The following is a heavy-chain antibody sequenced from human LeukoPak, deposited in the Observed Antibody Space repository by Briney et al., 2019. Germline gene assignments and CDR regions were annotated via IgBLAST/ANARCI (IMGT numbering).Heavy chain of an antibody. V-gene: IGHV3-23*01. CDR1: GFTFSGHG. D-gene: IGHD2-21*02. J-gene: IGHJ6*03. CDR3: AKSVTADYSYYMDV. CDR2: ITGSGGTT. Sequence: GGSLRLSCAASGFTFSGHGMSWVRQAPGKGLEWISVITGSGGTTYYARSLRGRFTTSRDNSKNMFYLQMKSLRVEDTAVYYCAKSVTADYSYYMDVWGKGATVTVSS.